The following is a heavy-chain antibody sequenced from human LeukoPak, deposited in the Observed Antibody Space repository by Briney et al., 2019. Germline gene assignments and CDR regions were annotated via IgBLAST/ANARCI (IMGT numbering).Heavy chain of an antibody. CDR1: GFTFSSYA. CDR3: AKDHYKRSAGLSCWFDP. D-gene: IGHD3-10*01. J-gene: IGHJ5*02. CDR2: ISGSGGST. V-gene: IGHV3-23*01. Sequence: GGSLRLSCAASGFTFSSYAMSWVRQAPGKGLEWVSAISGSGGSTYYADSVEGRFTISRDNSKNTLYLQTNGLRAEDTAVYYCAKDHYKRSAGLSCWFDPWGQGTLVTVSS.